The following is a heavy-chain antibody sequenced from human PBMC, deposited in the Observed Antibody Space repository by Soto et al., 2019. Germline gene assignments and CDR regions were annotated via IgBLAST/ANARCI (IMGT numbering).Heavy chain of an antibody. J-gene: IGHJ4*02. CDR3: ATRTIAARPSPFDY. V-gene: IGHV4-30-4*01. Sequence: SETLSLTCSVSDGSISSGDYYWSWIRQPPGKGLEWIGYIYYSGSTYYNPSLKSRVTISVDTSKNQFSLKLSSVTAADTALYYCATRTIAARPSPFDYWGQGTLVTVSS. CDR1: DGSISSGDYY. CDR2: IYYSGST. D-gene: IGHD6-6*01.